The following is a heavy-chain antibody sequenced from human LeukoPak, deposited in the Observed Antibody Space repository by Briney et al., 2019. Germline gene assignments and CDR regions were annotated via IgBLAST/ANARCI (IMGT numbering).Heavy chain of an antibody. D-gene: IGHD1-26*01. Sequence: ASVKVSCKASGYTFTGYYMHWVRQAPGQGLEWMGWINPNSGGTNYAHKFQGWVTMTRDTPITTAYMELSRLRSHDTAVYYCARAGIVGAKTLGLRSDFDIWGQGTMVTVSS. CDR3: ARAGIVGAKTLGLRSDFDI. J-gene: IGHJ3*02. CDR2: INPNSGGT. V-gene: IGHV1-2*04. CDR1: GYTFTGYY.